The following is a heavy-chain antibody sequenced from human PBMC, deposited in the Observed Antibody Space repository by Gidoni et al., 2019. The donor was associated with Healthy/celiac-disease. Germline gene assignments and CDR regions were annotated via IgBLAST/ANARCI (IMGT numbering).Heavy chain of an antibody. J-gene: IGHJ4*02. D-gene: IGHD6-19*01. CDR2: IYTSGST. V-gene: IGHV4-61*02. CDR3: ARDDDSSGWYYFDY. CDR1: GGSISSGSYY. Sequence: QVQLQESGPGLVKPSQTLSLTCTVSGGSISSGSYYWRWIRQPAGKGLEWIGRIYTSGSTNYNPSLKSRVTISVDTSKNQFSLKLSSVTAADTAVYYCARDDDSSGWYYFDYWGQGTLVTVSS.